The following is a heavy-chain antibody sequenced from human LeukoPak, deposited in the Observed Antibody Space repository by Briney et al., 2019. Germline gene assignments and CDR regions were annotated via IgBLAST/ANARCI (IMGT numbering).Heavy chain of an antibody. CDR1: GFTVSSNY. Sequence: GGSLRLSCAASGFTVSSNYMSWVRQAPGKGLEWVSVIYSGGSTYYADSVKGRFTISRDNSKNTLYLQMNSLRAEDTAVYYCARDYESYGDQKNDAFDIWGQGTMVTVSS. V-gene: IGHV3-53*01. J-gene: IGHJ3*02. CDR3: ARDYESYGDQKNDAFDI. D-gene: IGHD4-17*01. CDR2: IYSGGST.